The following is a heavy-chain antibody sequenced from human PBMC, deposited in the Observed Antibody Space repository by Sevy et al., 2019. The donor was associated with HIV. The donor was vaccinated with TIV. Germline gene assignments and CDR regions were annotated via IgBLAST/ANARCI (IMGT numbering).Heavy chain of an antibody. CDR2: ISGSGGST. CDR1: GFTFSSYA. D-gene: IGHD2-2*03. J-gene: IGHJ4*02. V-gene: IGHV3-23*01. CDR3: AKDGYCSSTSCSIDY. Sequence: GALRLSCAASGFTFSSYAMSWVRQAPGKGLEWVSAISGSGGSTYYADSVKGRFTISRDNSKNTLYLQMNSLRAEDTAVYYCAKDGYCSSTSCSIDYWGQGTLVTVSS.